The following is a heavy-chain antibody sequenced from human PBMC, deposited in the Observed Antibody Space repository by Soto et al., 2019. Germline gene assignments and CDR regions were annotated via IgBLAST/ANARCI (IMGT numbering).Heavy chain of an antibody. CDR3: ASWVAVGPRFLY. D-gene: IGHD6-19*01. V-gene: IGHV4-4*02. CDR1: GGSISSSNW. J-gene: IGHJ4*02. Sequence: SETLSLTCAVSGGSISSSNWWSWVRQPPGKGLEWIGEIYHSGSTNYNPSLKSRVTISVDKSKNQFSLKLSSVTAADTAVYYCASWVAVGPRFLYWGQGTLVTVSS. CDR2: IYHSGST.